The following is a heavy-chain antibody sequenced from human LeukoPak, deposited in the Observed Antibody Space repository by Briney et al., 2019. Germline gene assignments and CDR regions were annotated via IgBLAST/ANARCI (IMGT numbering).Heavy chain of an antibody. CDR2: ISAYNGNT. J-gene: IGHJ6*03. CDR3: ARDLGIAVAGPPRKYYYYMDV. Sequence: ASVKVSCKASGYTFTSYGISWVRQAPGQGLEWVGWISAYNGNTNYAQKLQGRVTMTADTSTSTAYMELRSLRSDDTAVYYCARDLGIAVAGPPRKYYYYMDVWGKGTTVTVSS. CDR1: GYTFTSYG. V-gene: IGHV1-18*01. D-gene: IGHD6-19*01.